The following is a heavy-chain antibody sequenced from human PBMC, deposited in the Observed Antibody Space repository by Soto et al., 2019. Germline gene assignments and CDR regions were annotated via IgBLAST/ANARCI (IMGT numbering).Heavy chain of an antibody. Sequence: QVQLVQSGAEVKKPGSSVKVSCKASGGTFSSYAISWVRQAPGQGLEWMGGIIPIFGTANYAQKCQGRVTITADESTSTAYMELSSLRSEDTAVYYCARAGADYYDSSGVNWFDPWGQGTLVTVSS. D-gene: IGHD3-22*01. CDR2: IIPIFGTA. CDR3: ARAGADYYDSSGVNWFDP. V-gene: IGHV1-69*01. J-gene: IGHJ5*02. CDR1: GGTFSSYA.